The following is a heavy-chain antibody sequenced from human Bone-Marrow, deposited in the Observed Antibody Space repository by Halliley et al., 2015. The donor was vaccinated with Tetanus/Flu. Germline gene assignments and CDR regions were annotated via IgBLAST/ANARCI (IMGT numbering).Heavy chain of an antibody. J-gene: IGHJ6*02. CDR3: ARGFDYYDMDV. CDR1: GFSLNTGGMS. CDR2: IDWDDDK. V-gene: IGHV2-70D*14. Sequence: LVKPTQTLTLTCTFSGFSLNTGGMSVNWIRQPPGEALEWLARIDWDDDKFCSTSLKTRLTISKGTSEKQVVLTMTNMDPVDTATYYCARGFDYYDMDVWGQGTTVTVSS.